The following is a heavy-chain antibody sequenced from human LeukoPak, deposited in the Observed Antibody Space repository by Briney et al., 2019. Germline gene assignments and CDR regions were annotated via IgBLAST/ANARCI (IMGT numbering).Heavy chain of an antibody. CDR2: INSDGSST. CDR1: GFTFSSYW. Sequence: GGSLRLSCAASGFTFSSYWMHWVRQAPGKGLVWVSRINSDGSSTSYADSVKGRFTISRDNSKNTLYLQMNSLRAEDTAVYYCAKSTAMDYYGMDVWGQGTTVTVSS. CDR3: AKSTAMDYYGMDV. V-gene: IGHV3-74*01. D-gene: IGHD2-21*02. J-gene: IGHJ6*02.